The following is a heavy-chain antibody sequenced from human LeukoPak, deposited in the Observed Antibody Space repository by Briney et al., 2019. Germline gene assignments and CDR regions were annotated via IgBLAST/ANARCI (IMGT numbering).Heavy chain of an antibody. D-gene: IGHD2-8*02. J-gene: IGHJ4*02. V-gene: IGHV3-21*01. CDR3: ARDHTGGVVDY. Sequence: PGGSLRLSCAASGFTFSSYSMNWVRQAPGKGLEWVSSISSSSSYIYYADSVRGRFTISRDNAKNSLYLQMNSLRAEDTAVYYCARDHTGGVVDYWGQGTLVTVSS. CDR2: ISSSSSYI. CDR1: GFTFSSYS.